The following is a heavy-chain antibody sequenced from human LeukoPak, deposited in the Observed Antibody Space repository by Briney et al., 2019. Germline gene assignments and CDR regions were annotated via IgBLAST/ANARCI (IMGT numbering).Heavy chain of an antibody. D-gene: IGHD3-10*01. J-gene: IGHJ5*02. V-gene: IGHV4-39*01. CDR1: GGSLSSSSYY. CDR2: IYYSGSA. Sequence: SETLSLTCTVSGGSLSSSSYYWGWIRQPPGRGLEWIGSIYYSGSAYYNPPLKSRVTISVDTSKNQFSLKLSSVTAADTAVYYCARHRYYGSGNIWFDPWGQGTLVTVSS. CDR3: ARHRYYGSGNIWFDP.